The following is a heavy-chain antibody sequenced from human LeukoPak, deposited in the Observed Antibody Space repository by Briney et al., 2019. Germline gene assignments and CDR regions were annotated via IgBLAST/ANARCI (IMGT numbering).Heavy chain of an antibody. CDR3: ARALTRLGSGSYYLNNWFDP. J-gene: IGHJ5*02. V-gene: IGHV4-59*01. CDR1: GGSISSYY. D-gene: IGHD3-10*01. Sequence: SETLSLTCTVSGGSISSYYWSWIRQPPGKGLEWIGYIYYSGSTNYNPSLKSRVTISVDTSKNQFSLKLSSVTAADTAVYYCARALTRLGSGSYYLNNWFDPWGQGTLVTVSS. CDR2: IYYSGST.